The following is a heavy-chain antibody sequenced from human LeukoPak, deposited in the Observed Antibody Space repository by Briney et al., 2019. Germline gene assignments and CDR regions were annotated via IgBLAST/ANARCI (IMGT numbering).Heavy chain of an antibody. CDR1: GYTFTGYY. CDR3: ARDDHNYYDSSGYSTRRAFDI. V-gene: IGHV1-2*02. CDR2: INPNSGGT. D-gene: IGHD3-22*01. J-gene: IGHJ3*02. Sequence: GASVKVSCKASGYTFTGYYMHWVRQAPGQGLEWMGWINPNSGGTNYAQKFQGRVTMTRDTSISTAYMELSRLRSDDTAVYYCARDDHNYYDSSGYSTRRAFDIWGQGTMVTVSS.